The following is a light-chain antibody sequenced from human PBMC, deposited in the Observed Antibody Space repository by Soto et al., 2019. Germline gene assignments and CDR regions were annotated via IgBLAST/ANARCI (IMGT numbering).Light chain of an antibody. J-gene: IGLJ1*01. CDR3: CSFTTSSTLV. V-gene: IGLV2-14*02. CDR1: SSDVGGSGL. Sequence: QSALTQPASVSGSPAQSITISCTGSSSDVGGSGLVSWYQQNPGKAPQLIIYEVSNRPSGLSNRFSASKSGNAASLTISGLQAEDEADYFCCSFTTSSTLVFGTGTKVTVL. CDR2: EVS.